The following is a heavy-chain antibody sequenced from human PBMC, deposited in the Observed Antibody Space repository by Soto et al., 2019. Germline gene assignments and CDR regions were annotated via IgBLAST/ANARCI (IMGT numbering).Heavy chain of an antibody. CDR3: ARDHYGGNDYYFDY. V-gene: IGHV3-53*01. Sequence: PGGSLRLSCAASGFTVSSNYMSWVRQAPGKGLEWVSVIYSGGSTYYADSVKGRFTISRDNSKNTLYLQMNSLRAEDTAVYYCARDHYGGNDYYFDYWGQGTLVTVSS. D-gene: IGHD4-17*01. CDR2: IYSGGST. CDR1: GFTVSSNY. J-gene: IGHJ4*02.